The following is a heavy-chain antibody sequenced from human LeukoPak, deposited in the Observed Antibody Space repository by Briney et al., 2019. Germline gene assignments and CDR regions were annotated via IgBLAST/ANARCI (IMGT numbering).Heavy chain of an antibody. V-gene: IGHV4-34*01. CDR1: GGSFSGYY. Sequence: SETLSLTCAVYGGSFSGYYWSWIRQPPGKGLEWIGEINPSGSTNYNPSLKSRVTISVDTSKNQFSLKLSSVTAADTAVYYCARGGSGRGRIVVVPAAYYGMDVWGKGTTVTVSS. J-gene: IGHJ6*04. CDR3: ARGGSGRGRIVVVPAAYYGMDV. D-gene: IGHD2-2*01. CDR2: INPSGST.